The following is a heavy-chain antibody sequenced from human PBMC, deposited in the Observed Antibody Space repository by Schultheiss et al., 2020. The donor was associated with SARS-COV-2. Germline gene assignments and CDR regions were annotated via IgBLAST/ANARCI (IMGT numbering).Heavy chain of an antibody. CDR3: ARGGVSRYSLAWFDP. CDR2: ISGSGGST. J-gene: IGHJ5*02. Sequence: GGSLRLSCAASGFTFSSYAMSWVRQAPGKGLEWVSAISGSGGSTYYADSVKGRFTISRDNSKNTLYLQMNSLRSEDTAVYYCARGGVSRYSLAWFDPWGQGTLVTVSS. D-gene: IGHD5-18*01. CDR1: GFTFSSYA. V-gene: IGHV3-23*01.